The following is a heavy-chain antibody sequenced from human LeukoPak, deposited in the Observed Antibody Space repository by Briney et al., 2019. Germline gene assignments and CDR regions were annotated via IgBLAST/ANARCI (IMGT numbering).Heavy chain of an antibody. CDR2: ISSSGSTI. Sequence: GGSLRLSCAASGFTFSSYEMNWVRQAPGKGLEWVSYISSSGSTIYYADSVKGRFTISRDNAKNSLYLQMNSLRAEDTAVYYCARTRLQGDNWFDPWGQGTLVTVSS. J-gene: IGHJ5*02. D-gene: IGHD6-25*01. V-gene: IGHV3-48*03. CDR1: GFTFSSYE. CDR3: ARTRLQGDNWFDP.